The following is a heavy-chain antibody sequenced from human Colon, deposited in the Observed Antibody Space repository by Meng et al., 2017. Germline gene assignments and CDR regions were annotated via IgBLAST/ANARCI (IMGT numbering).Heavy chain of an antibody. J-gene: IGHJ5*02. CDR1: GGSISSGTYY. Sequence: RHGQGQGLLQPRRPRSLTFTVSGGSISSGTYYLSWIRQPPGKGLEWIGYIYYSGSTYSNASLKSRVTISIDRSKNQFSLKLSSVTAADTAVYYCARDRKHYGERGWFDPWGQGTLVTVSS. CDR2: IYYSGST. V-gene: IGHV4-30-4*01. D-gene: IGHD4-17*01. CDR3: ARDRKHYGERGWFDP.